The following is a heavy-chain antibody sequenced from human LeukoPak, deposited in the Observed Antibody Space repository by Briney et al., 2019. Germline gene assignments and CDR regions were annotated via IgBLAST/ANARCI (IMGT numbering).Heavy chain of an antibody. V-gene: IGHV3-48*04. J-gene: IGHJ5*02. CDR2: ISSSSSTI. D-gene: IGHD3-3*01. CDR1: GFTFSSYS. CDR3: AKDHTIFGVVRAVWFDP. Sequence: GGSLRLSCAASGFTFSSYSMNWVRQAPGKGLEWVSYISSSSSTIYYADSVKGRFTISRDNAKNSLYLQMNSLRAEDTAVHYCAKDHTIFGVVRAVWFDPWGQGTLVTVSS.